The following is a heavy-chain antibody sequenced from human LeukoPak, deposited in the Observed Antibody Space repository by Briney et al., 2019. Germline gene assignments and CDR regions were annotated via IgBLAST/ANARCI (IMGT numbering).Heavy chain of an antibody. D-gene: IGHD2-15*01. CDR2: IYYSGST. CDR1: GGSISSGDYY. J-gene: IGHJ5*02. Sequence: SETLSLTCTVSGGSISSGDYYWSWIRQPPGKGLEWIGYIYYSGSTNYNPSLESRVTISVDTSTNQFSLKLSSVTAADTAVYYCARLARTSGWWFDPWGQGTLVTVSS. CDR3: ARLARTSGWWFDP. V-gene: IGHV4-61*08.